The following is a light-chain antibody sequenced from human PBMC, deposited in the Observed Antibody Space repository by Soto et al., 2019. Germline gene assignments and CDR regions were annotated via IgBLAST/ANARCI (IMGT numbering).Light chain of an antibody. CDR1: QSLSGL. V-gene: IGKV1-5*03. Sequence: DIQMTQSPSTLSASVGDRVTITCRASQSLSGLLAWYQQNPGNAPKLLIYKASTLESGVPSRFSGSGSGTEFPLTISSMQPDDFAAYYCQQYYNYGSCTFGQGTKVEIK. CDR3: QQYYNYGSCT. J-gene: IGKJ1*01. CDR2: KAS.